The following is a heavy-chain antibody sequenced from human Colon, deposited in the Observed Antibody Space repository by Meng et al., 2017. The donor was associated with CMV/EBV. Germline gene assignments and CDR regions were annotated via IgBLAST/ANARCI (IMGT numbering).Heavy chain of an antibody. Sequence: GESLKISCAASGYTFSSYGMNWVRQAPGKGLEWVSSISSSSSYIYYADSVKGRFTISRDNAKNSLYLQMNSLRAEDTAVYYCARVQYCSSTSCYTCDAWGQGTTVTVSS. V-gene: IGHV3-21*01. CDR2: ISSSSSYI. CDR1: GYTFSSYG. D-gene: IGHD2-2*02. CDR3: ARVQYCSSTSCYTCDA. J-gene: IGHJ6*02.